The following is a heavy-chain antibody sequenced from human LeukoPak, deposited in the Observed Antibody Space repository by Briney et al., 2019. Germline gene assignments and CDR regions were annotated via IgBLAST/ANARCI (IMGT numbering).Heavy chain of an antibody. CDR3: XRHXTLSIAAQFDY. CDR2: IYYSGST. J-gene: IGHJ4*02. V-gene: IGHV4-39*01. D-gene: IGHD6-6*01. CDR1: GGSISSSSYY. Sequence: PSETLSLTCTVSGGSISSSSYYWGWIRQPPGEGLEWIGSIYYSGSTCYNPSLKSRVTISVDTSKNQFSLKLSSVTAADKAVYYCXRHXTLSIAAQFDYCGQGTLVTVSS.